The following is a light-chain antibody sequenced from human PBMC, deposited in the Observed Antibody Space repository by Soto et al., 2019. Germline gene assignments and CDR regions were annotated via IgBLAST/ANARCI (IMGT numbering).Light chain of an antibody. CDR1: QSLLHSNGYNY. V-gene: IGKV2-28*01. Sequence: DIVMTQSPLSLPVTPGEPASISCRSSQSLLHSNGYNYLDWYLQKPGQSPQLLIYLGSNRASGVTGRFSGSGSGTDFTLKINRVEAEDVWVYYCMQALQTPPWTFGQGTKVEIK. CDR2: LGS. CDR3: MQALQTPPWT. J-gene: IGKJ1*01.